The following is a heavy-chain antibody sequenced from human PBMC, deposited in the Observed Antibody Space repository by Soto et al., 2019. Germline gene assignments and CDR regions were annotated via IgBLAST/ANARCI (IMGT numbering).Heavy chain of an antibody. V-gene: IGHV1-3*01. CDR3: ARGRASGYYYYMDV. Sequence: ASVKVSCKASGYTFTSYAMHWVRQAPGQRLEWMGWINADSGNTKYAQKFQGRVTMTRNTSISTAYMELSSLRSEDTAVYYCARGRASGYYYYMDVWGKGTTVTVSS. CDR2: INADSGNT. J-gene: IGHJ6*03. CDR1: GYTFTSYA. D-gene: IGHD6-19*01.